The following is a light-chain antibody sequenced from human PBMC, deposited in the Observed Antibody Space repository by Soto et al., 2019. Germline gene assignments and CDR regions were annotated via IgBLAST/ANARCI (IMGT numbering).Light chain of an antibody. Sequence: IVLTQYPVSLSFAPGEIATLSCSSSQSVAGNYLAWYQQKPGQAPSLLMHGASNRATGIPERFSGSGSGTDFTLTISRLEPEDFAVYFCQQYGNSPRTFGQGTKVDIK. CDR2: GAS. V-gene: IGKV3-20*01. J-gene: IGKJ1*01. CDR1: QSVAGNY. CDR3: QQYGNSPRT.